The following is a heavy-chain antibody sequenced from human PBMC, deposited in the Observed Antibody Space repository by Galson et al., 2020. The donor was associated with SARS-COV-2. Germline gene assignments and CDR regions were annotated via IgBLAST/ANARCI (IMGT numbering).Heavy chain of an antibody. V-gene: IGHV2-70*04. CDR2: IDWDDDI. Sequence: SGPTLVKPTQTLRLTCTFPGFSLRTSGMRVSWIRQPPGKALEWLARIDWDDDIFDNTYLRTRLTIPKDTPKNQVVLTMANVDPADTATYYWARCCTSSGGQGHLDYWGQGNLVTGSS. CDR1: GFSLRTSGMR. CDR3: ARCCTSSGGQGHLDY. D-gene: IGHD3-10*01. J-gene: IGHJ4*02.